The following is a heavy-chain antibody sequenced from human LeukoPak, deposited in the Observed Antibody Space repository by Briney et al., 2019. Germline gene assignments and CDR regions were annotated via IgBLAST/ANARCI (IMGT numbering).Heavy chain of an antibody. J-gene: IGHJ4*02. Sequence: ETLSLTCTVSGGSISNSYWSWIRQPPGKGLEWVANIKQDGSEKYYVDSVKGRFTISRDNAKNSLYLQMNSLRAEDTAVYYCAKDYVGLTGTTPVYWGQGTLLTVSS. D-gene: IGHD3-9*01. CDR1: GGSISNSY. CDR3: AKDYVGLTGTTPVY. V-gene: IGHV3-7*01. CDR2: IKQDGSEK.